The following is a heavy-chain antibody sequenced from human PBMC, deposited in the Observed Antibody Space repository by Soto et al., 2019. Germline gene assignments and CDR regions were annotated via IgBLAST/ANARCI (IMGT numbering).Heavy chain of an antibody. J-gene: IGHJ5*02. V-gene: IGHV1-46*03. CDR2: INPSGGST. CDR1: GYTFTSYY. Sequence: ASVKVSCKASGYTFTSYYMHWVRQAPGQGLEWMGIINPSGGSTSYAQKFQGRVTMTRDTSTSTVYMELSSLTSEDTAVYYCAIVYEFWGGYRSWFDAWGQGTLVNVFS. D-gene: IGHD3-3*01. CDR3: AIVYEFWGGYRSWFDA.